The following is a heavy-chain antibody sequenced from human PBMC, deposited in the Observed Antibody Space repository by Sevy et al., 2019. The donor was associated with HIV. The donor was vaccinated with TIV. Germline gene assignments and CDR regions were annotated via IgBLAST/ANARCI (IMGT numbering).Heavy chain of an antibody. V-gene: IGHV3-21*01. CDR1: GFTFSNYN. J-gene: IGHJ6*02. Sequence: GSLRLSCAASGFTFSNYNMTWVRQAPGKGLEWVSFISSSSGSIYYADSLKGRFTISRDNAKNSLYLQMNSLRAEDTAVYYCARDRDTIVKNKYYYYGMDVWGQGTTVTVS. CDR2: ISSSSGSI. D-gene: IGHD3-22*01. CDR3: ARDRDTIVKNKYYYYGMDV.